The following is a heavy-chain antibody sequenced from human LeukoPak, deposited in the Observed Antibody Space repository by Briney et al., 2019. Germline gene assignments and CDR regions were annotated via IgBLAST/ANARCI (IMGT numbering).Heavy chain of an antibody. V-gene: IGHV3-23*01. CDR2: MSGSGGST. J-gene: IGHJ4*02. CDR1: GFTFSSYA. CDR3: AKDHWGAIRGEFDY. Sequence: GGSLRVSCAASGFTFSSYAMSWVRQAPGKGLEWVSAMSGSGGSTYYADSVKGRFTISRDNSKNTLYLQMNSLRAEDTAVYFCAKDHWGAIRGEFDYWGQGILVTVSS. D-gene: IGHD3-10*01.